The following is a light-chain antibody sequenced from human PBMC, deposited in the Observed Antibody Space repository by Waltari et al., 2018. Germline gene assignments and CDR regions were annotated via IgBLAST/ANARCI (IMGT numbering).Light chain of an antibody. J-gene: IGKJ1*01. Sequence: AIQMTQSPSSLSASVGDRVTITCRASQGIRYDLGWYQQKPGKAPKLLIYAASSLQSGVPSRFSGGGAGTEFTLTISSLQPEDFATYYCLQDYIYPWTFGQGTKVEIQ. CDR2: AAS. V-gene: IGKV1-6*01. CDR1: QGIRYD. CDR3: LQDYIYPWT.